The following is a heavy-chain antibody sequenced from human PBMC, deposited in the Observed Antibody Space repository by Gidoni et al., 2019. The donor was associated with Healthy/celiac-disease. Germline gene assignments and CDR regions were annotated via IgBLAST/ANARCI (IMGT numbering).Heavy chain of an antibody. J-gene: IGHJ6*02. CDR3: ARDLGYDILTLHYYYYGMDV. CDR2: IKQDGSEK. Sequence: EVQLVESGGGLVQPGGSLRLSCAASGFTFSSYWMSWVRQAPGKGLEWVTNIKQDGSEKYYVDSVKGRFTISRDNAKNSLYLQMNSLRAEDTAVYYCARDLGYDILTLHYYYYGMDVWGQGTTVTVSS. CDR1: GFTFSSYW. V-gene: IGHV3-7*01. D-gene: IGHD3-9*01.